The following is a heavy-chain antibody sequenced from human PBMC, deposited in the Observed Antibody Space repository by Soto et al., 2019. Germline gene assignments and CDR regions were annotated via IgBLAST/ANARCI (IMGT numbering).Heavy chain of an antibody. CDR1: GCTFSSSA. CDR2: ITGGGGGT. D-gene: IGHD2-2*01. V-gene: IGHV3-23*01. CDR3: AKGSGSARPYYFDY. J-gene: IGHJ4*02. Sequence: EVQLLESGGGLVHPGGSLRLSCAASGCTFSSSAMSCVRRAPGEGLEWVSAITGGGGGTYYADSVKGRFTISRDNSKNTLYLQMSSLRAEDTAVYYCAKGSGSARPYYFDYWGQGPLVTVSS.